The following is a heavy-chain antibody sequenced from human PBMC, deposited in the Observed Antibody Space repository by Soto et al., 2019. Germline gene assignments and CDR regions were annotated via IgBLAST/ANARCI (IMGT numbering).Heavy chain of an antibody. CDR2: ISGSGGST. V-gene: IGHV3-23*01. CDR1: GFIFSSYA. J-gene: IGHJ2*01. D-gene: IGHD4-4*01. Sequence: GESLKISCAASGFIFSSYAMSWVRQAPGKGLEWVSAISGSGGSTYYADSVKGRFTISRDNSKNTLYLQMNSLRAEDTAVYYCAKDYSNPYWYFDLWGRGTLVTVSS. CDR3: AKDYSNPYWYFDL.